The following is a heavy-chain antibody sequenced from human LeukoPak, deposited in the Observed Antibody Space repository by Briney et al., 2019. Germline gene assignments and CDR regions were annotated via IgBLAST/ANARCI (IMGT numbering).Heavy chain of an antibody. CDR1: GFTFSSYG. CDR2: IWYDGSNK. V-gene: IGHV3-33*01. J-gene: IGHJ2*01. D-gene: IGHD7-27*01. Sequence: GRSLRLSCAASGFTFSSYGMHWVRQAPGKGLEWVAVIWYDGSNKYYADSVKGRFTISRDNSKNTLYLQMNSLRAEDTAVYYCARGWVPRPLGHFDLWGRGTLVTVSS. CDR3: ARGWVPRPLGHFDL.